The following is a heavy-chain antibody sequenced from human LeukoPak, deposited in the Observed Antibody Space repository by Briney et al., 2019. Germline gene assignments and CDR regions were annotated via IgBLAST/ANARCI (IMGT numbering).Heavy chain of an antibody. D-gene: IGHD3-10*01. CDR2: IYYSGST. CDR1: GGSISSYY. V-gene: IGHV4-59*08. J-gene: IGHJ5*02. CDR3: ARTGGLLWFGELGEEVFWFDP. Sequence: SETLSLTCTVSGGSISSYYWSWIRQPPRKGLEWIGYIYYSGSTNYNPSLKSRVTISVDTSKNQFSLKLSSVTAADTAVYYCARTGGLLWFGELGEEVFWFDPWGQGTLVTVSS.